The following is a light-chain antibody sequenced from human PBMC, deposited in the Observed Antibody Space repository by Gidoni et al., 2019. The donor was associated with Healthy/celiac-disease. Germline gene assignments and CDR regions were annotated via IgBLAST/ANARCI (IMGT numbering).Light chain of an antibody. CDR1: QSMSSY. J-gene: IGKJ4*01. CDR3: QQSYSTPLT. V-gene: IGKV1-39*01. CDR2: AAS. Sequence: DIQMTQSPSSLSASVGDRVTITCRASQSMSSYLNWYQPKPGKAPKLLIYAASSLQSGVPSRFSGSGSGTDFTLTISSLQPEDFATYYCQQSYSTPLTFGGGTKVEIK.